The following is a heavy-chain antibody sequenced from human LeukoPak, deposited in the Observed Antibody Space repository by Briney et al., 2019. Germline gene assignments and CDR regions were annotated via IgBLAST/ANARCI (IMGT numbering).Heavy chain of an antibody. CDR3: ARELPGYYYDSSDAFDI. CDR1: GGSISSYY. J-gene: IGHJ3*02. V-gene: IGHV4-59*01. D-gene: IGHD3-22*01. CDR2: IYYSGST. Sequence: SETLSLTCTVSGGSISSYYWSWIRQPPGKGLEWIGYIYYSGSTNYNPSLKSRVTISVDTSKNQFSLKLSSVTAADTAVYYCARELPGYYYDSSDAFDIWGQGTMVTVSS.